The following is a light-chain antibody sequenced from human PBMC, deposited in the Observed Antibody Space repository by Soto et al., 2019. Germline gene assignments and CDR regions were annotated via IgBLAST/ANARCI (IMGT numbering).Light chain of an antibody. J-gene: IGKJ2*01. CDR2: AAS. CDR1: QSVSSAY. Sequence: EIVLTQSPGTLSLSPGERATLSCRASQSVSSAYLAWYQQIPGQAPRLLIYAASSRATGIPDRFSGSGSGTDFALTISGLEPEDFAVYCCQQSGSSFYTFGQGTKLEIK. V-gene: IGKV3-20*01. CDR3: QQSGSSFYT.